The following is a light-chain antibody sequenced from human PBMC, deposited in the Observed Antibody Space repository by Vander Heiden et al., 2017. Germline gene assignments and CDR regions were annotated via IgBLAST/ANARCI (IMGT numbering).Light chain of an antibody. Sequence: VVTQEPSLTVSPGGTVTPTCASSTGAVTSDYYAYWGQQKAGQAPRTLIFDTSNKNSWTPARFSGSLLGGKAALTLSGAQPDDEAEYYCLLSYPGSRPVVFGGGTKLTVL. CDR2: DTS. J-gene: IGLJ2*01. CDR1: TGAVTSDYY. V-gene: IGLV7-46*01. CDR3: LLSYPGSRPVV.